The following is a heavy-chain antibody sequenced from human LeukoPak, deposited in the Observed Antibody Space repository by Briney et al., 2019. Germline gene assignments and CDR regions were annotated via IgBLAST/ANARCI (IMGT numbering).Heavy chain of an antibody. V-gene: IGHV3-23*01. CDR1: GFTFSRYS. CDR2: VSGCGDTT. CDR3: AKDLRPHY. Sequence: GGSLRLSCAASGFTFSRYSMNWVRQAPGKGLEWVSGVSGCGDTTYYADSVKGRFTISRDNSKNTLYLQMNSLRADDTAVYYCAKDLRPHYWGQGTLVTVSS. J-gene: IGHJ4*02.